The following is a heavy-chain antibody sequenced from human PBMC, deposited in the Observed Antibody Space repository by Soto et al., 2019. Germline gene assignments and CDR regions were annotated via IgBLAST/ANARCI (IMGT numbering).Heavy chain of an antibody. D-gene: IGHD3-3*01. V-gene: IGHV4-34*01. CDR2: INHSGST. Sequence: SETLSLTCAVYGGSFSGYYWSWIRQPPGKGLEWIGEINHSGSTNYNPSLKSRVTISVDTSKNQFSLKLSSVTAADTAVYYCARQSEAYYDFWSGYPSSYYFDYWGQGTLVTVSS. CDR1: GGSFSGYY. CDR3: ARQSEAYYDFWSGYPSSYYFDY. J-gene: IGHJ4*02.